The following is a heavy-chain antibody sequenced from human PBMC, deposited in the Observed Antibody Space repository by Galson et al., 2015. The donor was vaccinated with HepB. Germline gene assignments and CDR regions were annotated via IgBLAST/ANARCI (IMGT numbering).Heavy chain of an antibody. CDR3: TRQNTAAAVSS. J-gene: IGHJ5*02. Sequence: ETLSLTCGVSGGSIISSNWWSWVRQPPGKGLEWIAEIYHTGNSNYNPYLKSRVAISVDRSKNQFSLKLSSVTTADTAVYYCTRQNTAAAVSSWGQGTLVTVSS. V-gene: IGHV4-4*02. CDR2: IYHTGNS. D-gene: IGHD6-13*01. CDR1: GGSIISSNW.